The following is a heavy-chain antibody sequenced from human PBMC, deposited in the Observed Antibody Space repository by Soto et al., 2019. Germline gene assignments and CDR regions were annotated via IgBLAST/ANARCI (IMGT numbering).Heavy chain of an antibody. CDR2: IYYSGST. CDR3: AREMAAADLNWFDP. V-gene: IGHV4-59*01. Sequence: SETLSLTCTVSGGSISSDYWSWIRQPPGKGLEWIGYIYYSGSTNYNPSLKSRVTISVDTSKNQFSLKLSSVTAADTAVYYCAREMAAADLNWFDPWGQGTLVTVSS. CDR1: GGSISSDY. J-gene: IGHJ5*02. D-gene: IGHD6-13*01.